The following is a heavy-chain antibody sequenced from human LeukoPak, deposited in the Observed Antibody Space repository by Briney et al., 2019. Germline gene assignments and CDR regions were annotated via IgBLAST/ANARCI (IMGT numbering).Heavy chain of an antibody. CDR2: ISTSGST. CDR1: AASISNYY. CDR3: ASPRSGYRYTFDY. V-gene: IGHV4-4*09. Sequence: SETLSLTCAVSAASISNYYWSWIRQAPGKGLECIGYISTSGSTNYNPSLKSRVSISLDTSKNRFSLNLNFVTAADTAVYYCASPRSGYRYTFDYWGQGALVTVSS. J-gene: IGHJ4*02. D-gene: IGHD3-22*01.